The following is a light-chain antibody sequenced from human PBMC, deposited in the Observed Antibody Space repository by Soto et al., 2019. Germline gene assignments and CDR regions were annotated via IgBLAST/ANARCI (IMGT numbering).Light chain of an antibody. CDR3: VSFTGSDTLV. CDR2: KVS. V-gene: IGLV2-14*01. J-gene: IGLJ1*01. Sequence: QSVLTQPASVSASRGQSITISCVGRSSDVGQDNSVSWYQQGPGKAPKLIIYKVSRRPSGVSNRFSGSRSGNTASLTISGLQPEDEADYFCVSFTGSDTLVFGTGTKVTVL. CDR1: SSDVGQDNS.